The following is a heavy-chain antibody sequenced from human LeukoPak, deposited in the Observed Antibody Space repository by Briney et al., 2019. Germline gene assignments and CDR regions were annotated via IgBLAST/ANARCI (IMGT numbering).Heavy chain of an antibody. D-gene: IGHD5-24*01. CDR2: IYSGGSK. CDR1: EYSVSTND. J-gene: IGHJ5*02. CDR3: ARESTPLRGAFDP. V-gene: IGHV3-53*04. Sequence: PGGSLRLSCAVSEYSVSTNDMSWVRQFPGGELEWLSIIYSGGSKFYAASVKGRFTISRHTSKNTLYLQMNSLRAEDTAVYYCARESTPLRGAFDPWGPGTLVTVSS.